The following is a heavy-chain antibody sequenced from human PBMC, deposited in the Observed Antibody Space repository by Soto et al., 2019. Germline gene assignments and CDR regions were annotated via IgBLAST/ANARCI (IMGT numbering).Heavy chain of an antibody. Sequence: GGSLRLSCGASGVTFSSHGMHWVRQAPGKGLEWVAVIRYDGSNKYYADSVKGRFTISRDNSKNTLYLQMNSLRAEDTAVYYCARGRGYSSSWSIYYFDFWGQGTQVTVS. V-gene: IGHV3-33*01. CDR1: GVTFSSHG. CDR2: IRYDGSNK. D-gene: IGHD6-13*01. CDR3: ARGRGYSSSWSIYYFDF. J-gene: IGHJ4*02.